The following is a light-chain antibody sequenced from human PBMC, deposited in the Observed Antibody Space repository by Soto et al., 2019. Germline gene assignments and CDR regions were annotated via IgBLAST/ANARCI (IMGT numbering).Light chain of an antibody. J-gene: IGKJ3*01. CDR1: QSVSSNY. CDR2: GAS. CDR3: QQYGSSPFT. Sequence: EIVLTQSPGTLALSPGERATLSCRASQSVSSNYLTWYQQKRGQAPRLLIHGASSSATGIPDRFSGSGSGTDFTLTISRLEPEDFAVYYCQQYGSSPFTFGPGTKVGIK. V-gene: IGKV3-20*01.